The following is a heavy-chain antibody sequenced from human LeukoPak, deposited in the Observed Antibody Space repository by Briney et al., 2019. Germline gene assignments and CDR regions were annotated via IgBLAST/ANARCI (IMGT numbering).Heavy chain of an antibody. J-gene: IGHJ4*02. V-gene: IGHV4-39*07. CDR3: ARDVGATTDFDY. CDR1: GGSISSSPYY. Sequence: SETLSLTCTVSGGSISSSPYYWGWIRQPPGKGLEWIGTINYRGSTYYNPSLKSRVTISVDRSKNQFSLKLSSVTAADTAVYYCARDVGATTDFDYWGQGTLVTVSS. D-gene: IGHD1-26*01. CDR2: INYRGST.